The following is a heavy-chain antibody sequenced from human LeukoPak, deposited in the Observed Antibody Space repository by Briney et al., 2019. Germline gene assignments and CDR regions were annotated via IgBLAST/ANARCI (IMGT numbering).Heavy chain of an antibody. CDR1: GGSISSSSYY. J-gene: IGHJ5*02. CDR3: ARHGSTYYYGSGIRTLNWFDP. Sequence: SETLSLTCTVSGGSISSSSYYWGWIRQPPGKGLEWIGSIYYSGSTYYNPSLKSRVTISVDTSKNQFSLKLSSVTAADTAVYYCARHGSTYYYGSGIRTLNWFDPWGQGTLVTVSS. CDR2: IYYSGST. D-gene: IGHD3-10*01. V-gene: IGHV4-39*01.